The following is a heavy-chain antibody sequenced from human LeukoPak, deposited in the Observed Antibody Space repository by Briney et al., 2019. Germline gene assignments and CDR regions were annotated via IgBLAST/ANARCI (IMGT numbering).Heavy chain of an antibody. CDR1: GDSVSSNIAA. D-gene: IGHD6-19*01. CDR3: ARNSAWPPAGWFDP. CDR2: TYYRSKWYN. Sequence: SGPGLVKPSQTLSLTCAISGDSVSSNIAAWNWIRQSPSRGLEWLGRTYYRSKWYNDYAESVKSRITINPDTSKNQFSLQLNSVTPEDTAVYYCARNSAWPPAGWFDPWGQGTLVTVSS. J-gene: IGHJ5*02. V-gene: IGHV6-1*01.